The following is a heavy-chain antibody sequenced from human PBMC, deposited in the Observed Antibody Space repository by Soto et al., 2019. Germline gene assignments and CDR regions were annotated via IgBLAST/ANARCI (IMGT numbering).Heavy chain of an antibody. CDR3: ARVEDYFDSSGYNH. V-gene: IGHV1-18*04. CDR2: ISYNGNT. D-gene: IGHD3-22*01. CDR1: GYSFTNYG. J-gene: IGHJ5*02. Sequence: VKVSCKASGYSFTNYGITWVRQAPGQGLEWMGWISYNGNTNYAQNLQGRVTMTTDTSTNTAYMELRGLSSDDTAVYYCARVEDYFDSSGYNHWGQGTLVTVS.